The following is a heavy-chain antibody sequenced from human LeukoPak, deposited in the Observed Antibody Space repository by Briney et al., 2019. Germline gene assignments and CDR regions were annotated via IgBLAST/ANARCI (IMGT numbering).Heavy chain of an antibody. CDR2: ISYDGSNK. CDR3: ARGGSGSTFDY. V-gene: IGHV3-30*14. D-gene: IGHD3-10*01. Sequence: GGSLRLSCAASGFSFSSYAMHWVRQAPGKGLEWVAVISYDGSNKYYGDSVKGRFTISRENAKNSLYLQMNSLRAGDTAVYYCARGGSGSTFDYWGQGTLVTVSS. CDR1: GFSFSSYA. J-gene: IGHJ4*02.